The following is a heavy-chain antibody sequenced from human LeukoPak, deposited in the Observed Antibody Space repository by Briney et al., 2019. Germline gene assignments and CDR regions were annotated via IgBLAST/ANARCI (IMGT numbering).Heavy chain of an antibody. D-gene: IGHD1-26*01. CDR1: GYTFTGYY. V-gene: IGHV1-2*06. Sequence: ASVKVSCKAYGYTFTGYYMHWVRQAPGQGLEWMGRINPNSGGTNYTQKFQGRVTMTRGTSISTAYMELSRLRSDDTAVYYCARDYEGGELLYHYWGQGTLVTVSS. CDR2: INPNSGGT. J-gene: IGHJ4*02. CDR3: ARDYEGGELLYHY.